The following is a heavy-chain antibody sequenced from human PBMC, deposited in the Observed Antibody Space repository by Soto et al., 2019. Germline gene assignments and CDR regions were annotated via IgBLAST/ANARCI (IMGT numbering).Heavy chain of an antibody. Sequence: QITLKESGPTLVKPTQTLTLTCTFSGFSLTTRGVGVGWIRQPPGKALEWLALIYWDDDEGYSPSLKSRLTITKDTSKTQVVLTMINMDPVDTATYYCAHSPRGYSYHFDYWGQGTLVTVSS. CDR1: GFSLTTRGVG. V-gene: IGHV2-5*02. CDR3: AHSPRGYSYHFDY. CDR2: IYWDDDE. J-gene: IGHJ4*02. D-gene: IGHD5-18*01.